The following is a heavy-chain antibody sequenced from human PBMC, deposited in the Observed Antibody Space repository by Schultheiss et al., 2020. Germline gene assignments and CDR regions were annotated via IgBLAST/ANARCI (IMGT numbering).Heavy chain of an antibody. CDR3: ARSRVVPAAMLYYYYMDV. J-gene: IGHJ6*03. Sequence: GESLKISCKASGYTFTSYAMHWVRQAPGQRLEWMGWINAGNGNTKYSQKFQGRVTITRDTSASTAYMELSSLRSEDTAVYYCARSRVVPAAMLYYYYMDVWGKGTTVTVSS. CDR2: INAGNGNT. CDR1: GYTFTSYA. D-gene: IGHD2-2*01. V-gene: IGHV1-3*01.